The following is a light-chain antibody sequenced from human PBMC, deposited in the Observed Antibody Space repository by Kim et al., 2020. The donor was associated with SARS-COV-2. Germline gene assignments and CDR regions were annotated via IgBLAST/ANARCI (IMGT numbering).Light chain of an antibody. Sequence: SASVGDRVTITCRASQTIDTYLNWYQHRPGKAPKLLIYSASSLHSGVSSRFSGSGSGTDFTLTINSLHPEDFAVYYCQQSYTSLGTFGQGTKLEI. J-gene: IGKJ2*01. V-gene: IGKV1-39*01. CDR2: SAS. CDR1: QTIDTY. CDR3: QQSYTSLGT.